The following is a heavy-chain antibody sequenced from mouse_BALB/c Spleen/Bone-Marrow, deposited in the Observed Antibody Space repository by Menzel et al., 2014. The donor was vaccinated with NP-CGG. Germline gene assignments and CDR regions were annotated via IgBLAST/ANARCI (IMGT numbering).Heavy chain of an antibody. Sequence: VQLQQSGAELVKPGASVKLSCTASGFNIKDTYMHWVKQGPEQGLEWIGRIDPANGNTKYDPKFQGKATITTDTSSNTAYLQLRSLTPEDTAVYYCARYDYRYSWFAYWGQGTLVTVSA. CDR1: GFNIKDTY. CDR2: IDPANGNT. D-gene: IGHD2-14*01. J-gene: IGHJ3*01. V-gene: IGHV14-3*02. CDR3: ARYDYRYSWFAY.